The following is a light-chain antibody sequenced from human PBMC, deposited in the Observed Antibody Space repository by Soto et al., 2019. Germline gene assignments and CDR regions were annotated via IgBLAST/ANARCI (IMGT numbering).Light chain of an antibody. CDR2: GAS. CDR1: QSVSSNY. Sequence: EIVLTQSPGTLSLSPGERATLSCRASQSVSSNYLAWYQQKPGQAPRLLIYGASSRATGIPDRFSGSGSWTDFALTKSRPESEDFAVFYCQQYGSSYTFGRGTKVDIK. V-gene: IGKV3-20*01. CDR3: QQYGSSYT. J-gene: IGKJ3*01.